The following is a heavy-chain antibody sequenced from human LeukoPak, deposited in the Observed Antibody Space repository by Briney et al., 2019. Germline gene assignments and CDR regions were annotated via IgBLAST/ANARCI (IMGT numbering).Heavy chain of an antibody. V-gene: IGHV4-4*09. J-gene: IGHJ5*02. Sequence: SETLSLTCTVSGGSISSYYWSWIRQPPGKGLEWIGYIYTSGSTNYNPSLKSRVTISVDTSKNQFSLKLSSVTAADTAVYYCARHPRITMARGVSGWFDPWGQGTLVTVSS. CDR1: GGSISSYY. CDR3: ARHPRITMARGVSGWFDP. CDR2: IYTSGST. D-gene: IGHD3-10*01.